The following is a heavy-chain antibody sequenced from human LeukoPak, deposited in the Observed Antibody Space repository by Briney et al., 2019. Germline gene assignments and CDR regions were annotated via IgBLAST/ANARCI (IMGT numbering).Heavy chain of an antibody. CDR3: ARDPGWGALDY. D-gene: IGHD3-16*01. Sequence: PGGSLRLSCAASGFTFSSYAMSWVRQTPGKGLELVSNINIDGSQRYHAYSVEGRFTISRDNVKNTLYLQMNSLRVEDTAVYYCARDPGWGALDYWGQGALVIVSS. V-gene: IGHV3-7*03. CDR2: INIDGSQR. CDR1: GFTFSSYA. J-gene: IGHJ4*02.